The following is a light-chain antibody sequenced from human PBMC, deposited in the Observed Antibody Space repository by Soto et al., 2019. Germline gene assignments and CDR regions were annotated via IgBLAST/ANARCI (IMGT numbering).Light chain of an antibody. CDR3: QQYYSTPLIT. CDR1: QSVLYSSNNKNY. V-gene: IGKV4-1*01. Sequence: DIVMTQSPDSLAVSLGERATINCKSSQSVLYSSNNKNYLAWYQQKPGQPPKLLIYWAFTRESGVPDRFSGSGSGTEFTLTISSLQAEDVAVYYCQQYYSTPLITFGPATKVDIK. J-gene: IGKJ3*01. CDR2: WAF.